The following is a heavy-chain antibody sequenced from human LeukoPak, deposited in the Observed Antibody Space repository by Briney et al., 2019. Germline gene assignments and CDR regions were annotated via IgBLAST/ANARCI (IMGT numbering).Heavy chain of an antibody. D-gene: IGHD6-6*01. CDR2: IRYDGSNK. Sequence: PGGSLRLSCAASGFTFSSYGLHWVRQAPGKGLEWVAFIRYDGSNKYYADSVKGRFTISRDNSKNTLYLQMNSLRAEDTAVYYCAKDRARLVDYWVEGTLVTVSS. CDR1: GFTFSSYG. CDR3: AKDRARLVDY. J-gene: IGHJ4*02. V-gene: IGHV3-30*02.